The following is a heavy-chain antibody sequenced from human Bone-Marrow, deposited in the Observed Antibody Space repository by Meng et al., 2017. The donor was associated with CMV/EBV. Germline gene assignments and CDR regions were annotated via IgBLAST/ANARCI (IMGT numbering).Heavy chain of an antibody. J-gene: IGHJ4*02. CDR3: TRSLYYYDSSGSPALDY. V-gene: IGHV3-49*03. Sequence: GGSLRLSCTVSGDSISSGSYYWAWIRQPPGKGLEWVGFIRSKAYGGTTEYAASVKGRFTISRDDSKSIAYLQMNSLKTEDTAVYYCTRSLYYYDSSGSPALDYWGQGTLVNGSS. CDR1: GDSISSGSYY. CDR2: IRSKAYGGTT. D-gene: IGHD3-22*01.